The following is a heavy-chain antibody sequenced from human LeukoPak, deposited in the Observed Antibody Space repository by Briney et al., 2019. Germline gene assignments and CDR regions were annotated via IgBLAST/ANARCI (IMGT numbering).Heavy chain of an antibody. D-gene: IGHD3-22*01. CDR2: SIPIFNTA. CDR3: ALKGSITMISYWFDP. V-gene: IGHV1-69*13. J-gene: IGHJ5*02. CDR1: GGTSSSYA. Sequence: GASVKVSRKAFGGTSSSYAISWVRQAPGQGLEWMGGSIPIFNTANYAQKFQGRVTITADESTSTAYMELSSLRSEDTAVYYCALKGSITMISYWFDPWGQGTLVTVSS.